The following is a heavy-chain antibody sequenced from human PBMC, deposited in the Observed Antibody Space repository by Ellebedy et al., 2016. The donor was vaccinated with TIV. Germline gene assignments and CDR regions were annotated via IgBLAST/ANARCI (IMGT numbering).Heavy chain of an antibody. V-gene: IGHV3-30*01. J-gene: IGHJ4*02. CDR1: GFTFSSYA. D-gene: IGHD3-16*01. CDR2: ISYDGSNK. CDR3: ARDQGPRDYMAFGY. Sequence: PGGSLRLSCAASGFTFSSYAMHWVRQAPGKGLEWVAVISYDGSNKYYADSVKGRFTISRDNSKNTLYLQMNSLRAEDTAVYYCARDQGPRDYMAFGYWGQGTLVTVSS.